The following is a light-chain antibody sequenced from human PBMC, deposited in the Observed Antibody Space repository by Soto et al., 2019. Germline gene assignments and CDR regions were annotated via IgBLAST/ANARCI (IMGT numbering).Light chain of an antibody. CDR1: QSVRSGH. Sequence: ESVLTQSPGTLSLSPGDRATLSCRASQSVRSGHLAWYQQKPGQAPRPVIYDASTRATGIPDRFSGGGSGTDFTLTISRVEPEDFAVYYCHQYGRSASSITFGPGTKVDIK. CDR3: HQYGRSASSIT. V-gene: IGKV3-20*01. J-gene: IGKJ3*01. CDR2: DAS.